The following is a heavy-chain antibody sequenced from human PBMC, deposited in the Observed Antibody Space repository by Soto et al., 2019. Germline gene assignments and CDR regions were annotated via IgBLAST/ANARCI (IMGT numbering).Heavy chain of an antibody. CDR2: IYYSGNT. CDR3: ARDLADYYDDSNTPYNAFDI. Sequence: SETLSLTCTVSGDSISRGDYYWSWIRQPPGKGLEWTGCIYYSGNTYYNPSLKRRFSISVDTSKNQFSLQLSSVTVADTAVYYCARDLADYYDDSNTPYNAFDIWGQGTMVT. CDR1: GDSISRGDYY. V-gene: IGHV4-30-4*01. J-gene: IGHJ3*02. D-gene: IGHD3-22*01.